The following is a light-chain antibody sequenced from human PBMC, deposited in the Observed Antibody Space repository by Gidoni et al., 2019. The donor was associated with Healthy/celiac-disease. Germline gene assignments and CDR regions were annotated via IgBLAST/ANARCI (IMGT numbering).Light chain of an antibody. J-gene: IGKJ4*01. CDR2: DAS. V-gene: IGKV3-11*01. Sequence: IVLTQSPATLSLSPGGRATLSCRASQSVSIYLAWYQQKPGQAPRLLIYDASNRATGIPARFSGRGSGTDFTLTISSLEPEDFAVYYCQHRSNWPPLTFGGGTKVEIK. CDR3: QHRSNWPPLT. CDR1: QSVSIY.